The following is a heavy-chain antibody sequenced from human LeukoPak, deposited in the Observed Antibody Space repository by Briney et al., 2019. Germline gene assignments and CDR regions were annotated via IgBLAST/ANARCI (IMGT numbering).Heavy chain of an antibody. D-gene: IGHD6-19*01. V-gene: IGHV3-30*04. CDR3: AKDLQGLVPDYFDY. CDR1: GFTFSSYA. CDR2: ISYDGSNK. Sequence: GGSLRLSCAASGFTFSSYAMHWVRQAPGKGLEWVAVISYDGSNKYYADSVKGRFTISRDNSKNTLYLQMNSLRAEDTAVYYCAKDLQGLVPDYFDYWGQGTLVTVSS. J-gene: IGHJ4*02.